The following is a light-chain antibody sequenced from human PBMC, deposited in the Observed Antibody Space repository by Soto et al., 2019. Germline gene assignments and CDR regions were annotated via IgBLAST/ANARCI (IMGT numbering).Light chain of an antibody. CDR1: QSVSSSY. CDR2: GAS. V-gene: IGKV3-20*01. Sequence: EIVLTQSPGTLSLSPGERATLSCRASQSVSSSYLAWYQQKPGQAPRLLIYGASSRATGIPDRFSGSGSGTDFTLTISRLEPEDFAVYYCQQYKTFGQGTTVDIK. CDR3: QQYKT. J-gene: IGKJ1*01.